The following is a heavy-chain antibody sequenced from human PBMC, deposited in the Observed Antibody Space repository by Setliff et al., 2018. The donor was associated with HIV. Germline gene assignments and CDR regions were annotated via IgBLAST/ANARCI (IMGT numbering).Heavy chain of an antibody. J-gene: IGHJ3*02. Sequence: ASVKVSCKVSGYTLTELSIHWVRQAPGKGLEWMGGFDPEDDETIYAQKFQGRVTMTEDTSTDTAYMALSSLRSEDTAMYYCATSGFYDILTGPTPGVLDIWGQGTMVTVSS. D-gene: IGHD3-9*01. CDR1: GYTLTELS. CDR2: FDPEDDET. V-gene: IGHV1-24*01. CDR3: ATSGFYDILTGPTPGVLDI.